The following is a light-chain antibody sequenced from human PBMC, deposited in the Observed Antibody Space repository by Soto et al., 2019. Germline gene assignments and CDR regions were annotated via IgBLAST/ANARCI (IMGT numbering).Light chain of an antibody. CDR1: QSIYDW. J-gene: IGKJ1*01. CDR3: QQYNTYSWT. CDR2: KAS. Sequence: DLQMTQSPSTLSASVGDRVTITCRASQSIYDWLAWFQQKPGKAPKVLIYKASNLESGVPSRFSGRGSGTEFTLTISSLQPDDFATYYCQQYNTYSWTFGPGTKVDIK. V-gene: IGKV1-5*03.